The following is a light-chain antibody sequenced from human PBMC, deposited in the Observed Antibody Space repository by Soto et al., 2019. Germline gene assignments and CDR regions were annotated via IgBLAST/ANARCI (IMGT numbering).Light chain of an antibody. CDR3: QEYNSCPPS. CDR2: GIS. J-gene: IGKJ4*01. CDR1: QSLSIN. V-gene: IGKV3-15*01. Sequence: EIVMTQSPATLSVSPGEGATLSCRASQSLSINLAWYQQKPGQAPRLLIYGISNMVPGIHLSFSVSRPGTEFTFTISSPQSEDVAVYYCQEYNSCPPSFGGGTKVHI.